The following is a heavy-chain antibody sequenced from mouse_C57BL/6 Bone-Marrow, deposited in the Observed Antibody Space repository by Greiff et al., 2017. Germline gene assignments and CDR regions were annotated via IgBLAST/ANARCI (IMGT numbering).Heavy chain of an antibody. CDR3: AKSTHLYYFDY. V-gene: IGHV1-76*01. CDR2: IYPGSGNT. Sequence: VKQSGAELVRPGASVKLSCKASGYTFTDYYINWVKQRPGQGLEWIARIYPGSGNTYYNEKFKGKATLTAEKSSSTAYMQLSSLTSEDSAVYFCAKSTHLYYFDYWGQGTTLTVSS. J-gene: IGHJ2*01. CDR1: GYTFTDYY. D-gene: IGHD2-1*01.